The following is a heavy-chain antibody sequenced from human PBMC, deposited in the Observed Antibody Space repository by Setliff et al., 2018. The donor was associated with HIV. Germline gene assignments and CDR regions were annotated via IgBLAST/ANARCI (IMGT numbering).Heavy chain of an antibody. CDR2: IYHSGNP. J-gene: IGHJ3*02. D-gene: IGHD2-21*02. Sequence: SETLSLTCTVSGDSISSDFYWGGIRQPPGQGLEWIGSIYHSGNPYYMPSLQSRVTLSVDISTNQFSLNLNSVTAADTAVYYCARGQGCGGGCHYAFEMWG. V-gene: IGHV4-38-2*02. CDR1: GDSISSDFY. CDR3: ARGQGCGGGCHYAFEM.